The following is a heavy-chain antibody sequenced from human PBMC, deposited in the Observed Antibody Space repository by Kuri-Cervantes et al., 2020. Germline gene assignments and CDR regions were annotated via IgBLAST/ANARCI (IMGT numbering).Heavy chain of an antibody. CDR1: GGSISSYY. CDR3: ARGYCSGGSCYAGDY. Sequence: SETLSLTCTVSGGSISSYYWSWIRQPAGKGLEWIGRIYTSGSTNYNPSLKSRVTMSVGTSKNQFSLKLSSVTAADTAVYYCARGYCSGGSCYAGDYWGQGTLVTVSS. D-gene: IGHD2-15*01. CDR2: IYTSGST. J-gene: IGHJ4*02. V-gene: IGHV4-4*07.